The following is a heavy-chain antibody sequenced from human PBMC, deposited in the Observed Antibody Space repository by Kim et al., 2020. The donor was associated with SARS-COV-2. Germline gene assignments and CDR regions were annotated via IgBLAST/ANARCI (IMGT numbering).Heavy chain of an antibody. CDR2: ISGSGGST. CDR1: GFTFSSYA. Sequence: GGSLRLSCAASGFTFSSYAMSWVRQAPGKGLEWVSAISGSGGSTYYADSVKGRFTISRDNSKNTLYLQMNSLRAEDTAVYYCAKEGGGWYPKLVYFQHWGQGTLVTVSS. J-gene: IGHJ1*01. CDR3: AKEGGGWYPKLVYFQH. D-gene: IGHD6-19*01. V-gene: IGHV3-23*01.